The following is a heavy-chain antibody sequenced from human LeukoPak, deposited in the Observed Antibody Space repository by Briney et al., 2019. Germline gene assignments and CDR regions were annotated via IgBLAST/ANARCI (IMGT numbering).Heavy chain of an antibody. CDR2: IYLTGDT. CDR3: AKDPHTGFAPDY. J-gene: IGHJ4*02. V-gene: IGHV4-4*02. CDR1: GDSISNSHW. D-gene: IGHD5-18*01. Sequence: SGTLSLTCAVSGDSISNSHWWSWVRQPPGKGLEWIGVIYLTGDTDYNPSLKSRVTISIDKSKNQFSLKLTYVTAADTAVYYCAKDPHTGFAPDYWGQGTLVTVSS.